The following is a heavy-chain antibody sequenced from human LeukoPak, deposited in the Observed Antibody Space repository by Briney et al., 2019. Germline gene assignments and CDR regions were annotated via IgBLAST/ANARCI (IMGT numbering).Heavy chain of an antibody. CDR3: ARAAPPNYYDSSGYANDAFDI. J-gene: IGHJ3*02. CDR1: GGTFSSYA. D-gene: IGHD3-22*01. CDR2: IIPIFGTA. Sequence: SVKVSCKASGGTFSSYAISWVRQAPGQGLEWMGGIIPIFGTANYAQKFQGRVTITADKSTSTAYMELSSLRSEDTAVYYCARAAPPNYYDSSGYANDAFDIWGQGTMVTVSS. V-gene: IGHV1-69*06.